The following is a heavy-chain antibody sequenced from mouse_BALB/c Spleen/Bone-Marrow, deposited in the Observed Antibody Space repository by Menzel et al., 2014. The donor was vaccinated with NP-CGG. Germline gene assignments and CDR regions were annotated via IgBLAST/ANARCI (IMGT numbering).Heavy chain of an antibody. Sequence: VQGVESGAELVKPGASVKLSCKASGYTFTSYWTHWVKQRPGQGLEWIGEINPSNGRTNYNEKFKTKATLTVDKSSNTAYMQLSRLTSEDSAVYYCARKGADYEDYWGQGTTLTVSS. V-gene: IGHV1S81*02. CDR2: INPSNGRT. D-gene: IGHD2-4*01. CDR3: ARKGADYEDY. CDR1: GYTFTSYW. J-gene: IGHJ2*01.